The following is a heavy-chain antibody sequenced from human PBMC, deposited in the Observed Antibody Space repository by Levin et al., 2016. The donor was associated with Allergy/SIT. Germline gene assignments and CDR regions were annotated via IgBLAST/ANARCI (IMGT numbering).Heavy chain of an antibody. CDR2: ISSSSSYK. Sequence: GGSLRLSCAASGFTLSSYSMNWVRQAPGKGLQWVSSISSSSSYKYYVDSVKGRFTISRDNARNSLYLEMNSLRAEDRAVYYCARGGDGYNSALDIWGQGTMVTVSS. J-gene: IGHJ3*02. CDR3: ARGGDGYNSALDI. D-gene: IGHD5-24*01. V-gene: IGHV3-21*01. CDR1: GFTLSSYS.